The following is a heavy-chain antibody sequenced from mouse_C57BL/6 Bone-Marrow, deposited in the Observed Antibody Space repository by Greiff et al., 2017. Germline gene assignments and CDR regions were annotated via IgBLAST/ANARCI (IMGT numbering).Heavy chain of an antibody. J-gene: IGHJ4*01. CDR1: GFTFSSYA. Sequence: EVHLVESGGGLVKPGGSLKLSCAASGFTFSSYAMSWVRQTPDKRLEWVATISSGGSYTYYPDSVKGRFTISRDNAKNTLYLQMSSLKSEDTAMYYCARHGNYVPYYAMDYWGQGTSVTVSS. V-gene: IGHV5-6*01. CDR2: ISSGGSYT. CDR3: ARHGNYVPYYAMDY. D-gene: IGHD1-1*01.